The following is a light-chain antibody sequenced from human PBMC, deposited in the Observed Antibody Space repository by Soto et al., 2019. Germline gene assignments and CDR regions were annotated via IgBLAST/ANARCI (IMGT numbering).Light chain of an antibody. Sequence: QSVLTQPPSASGSPGQSVTIPCTGTSSDVGGYNSVSWYQQHPGKVPKLMIYEVSKRPSGVPDRFSGSKSGNMASLTVSGLQAEDEADYYCSSYAGSNNLVFGGGTKLTVL. J-gene: IGLJ2*01. V-gene: IGLV2-8*01. CDR1: SSDVGGYNS. CDR2: EVS. CDR3: SSYAGSNNLV.